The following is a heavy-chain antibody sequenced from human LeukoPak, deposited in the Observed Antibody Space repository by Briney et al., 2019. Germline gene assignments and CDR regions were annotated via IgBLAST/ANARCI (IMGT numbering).Heavy chain of an antibody. V-gene: IGHV4-59*01. J-gene: IGHJ3*02. D-gene: IGHD6-6*01. Sequence: SETLFLTCTVSGGSISSFYWSWIRQPPGKGLEWIGYIYYSGSANYNPSLRSRVTISVDTSRKQFSLKVNSVTAADTAVYYCASGWRGSSSPVDAFDIWGQGTMVTVSS. CDR3: ASGWRGSSSPVDAFDI. CDR1: GGSISSFY. CDR2: IYYSGSA.